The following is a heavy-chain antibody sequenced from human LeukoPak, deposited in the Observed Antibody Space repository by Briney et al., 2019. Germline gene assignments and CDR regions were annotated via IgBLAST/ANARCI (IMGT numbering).Heavy chain of an antibody. CDR2: IYTSGST. Sequence: SETLSLTCAVYGGSFSGYYWSWIRQPAGKGLEWIGRIYTSGSTNYNPSLKSRVTISVDTSKNQFSLKLSSVTAADTAVYYCASTRGSSRYYDSSGSDLDYWGQGTLVTVSS. V-gene: IGHV4-59*10. D-gene: IGHD3-22*01. CDR1: GGSFSGYY. J-gene: IGHJ4*02. CDR3: ASTRGSSRYYDSSGSDLDY.